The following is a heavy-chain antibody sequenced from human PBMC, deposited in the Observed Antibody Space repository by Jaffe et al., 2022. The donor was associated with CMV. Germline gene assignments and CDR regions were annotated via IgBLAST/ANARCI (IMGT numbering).Heavy chain of an antibody. J-gene: IGHJ4*02. D-gene: IGHD7-27*01. CDR2: IWYDGSNK. CDR1: GFTFSSYG. V-gene: IGHV3-33*01. Sequence: QVQLVESGGGVVQPGRSLRLSCAASGFTFSSYGMHWVRQAPGKGLEWVAVIWYDGSNKYYADSVKGRFTISRDNSKNTLYLQMNSLRAEDTAVYYCARDSGDRSADYWGQGTLVTVSS. CDR3: ARDSGDRSADY.